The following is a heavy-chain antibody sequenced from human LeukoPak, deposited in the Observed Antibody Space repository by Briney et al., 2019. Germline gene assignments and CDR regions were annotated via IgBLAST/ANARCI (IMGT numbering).Heavy chain of an antibody. CDR2: ISYDGSNK. CDR1: GFTFSSYG. J-gene: IGHJ4*02. V-gene: IGHV3-30*18. CDR3: AKDPTGYYYDSSGYYGGY. D-gene: IGHD3-22*01. Sequence: GGSLRLSCAASGFTFSSYGMHWVRQAPGKGLEWVAVISYDGSNKYYADSVRGRFTISRDNSKNTLYLQMNSLRAEDTAVYYCAKDPTGYYYDSSGYYGGYWGQGTLVTVSS.